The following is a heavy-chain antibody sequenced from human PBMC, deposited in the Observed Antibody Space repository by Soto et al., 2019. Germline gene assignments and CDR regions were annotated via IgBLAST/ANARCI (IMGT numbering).Heavy chain of an antibody. J-gene: IGHJ5*02. V-gene: IGHV4-59*01. D-gene: IGHD5-18*01. CDR1: GGSISSYY. CDR2: IYYSGST. CDR3: ARNRYSDGAPSGWFDP. Sequence: QVQLQESGPGLVKPSETLSLTCTVSGGSISSYYWSWIRQPPGKGLEWIGYIYYSGSTNYNPSLKSRVTISVDTSKNQFSLKLSSVTAADTAVYYCARNRYSDGAPSGWFDPWGQGTLVTVSS.